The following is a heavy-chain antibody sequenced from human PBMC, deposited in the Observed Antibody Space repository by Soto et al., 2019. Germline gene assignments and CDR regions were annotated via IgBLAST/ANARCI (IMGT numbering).Heavy chain of an antibody. CDR1: GGSISSSSHY. J-gene: IGHJ4*02. CDR2: LYYSGST. V-gene: IGHV4-39*01. D-gene: IGHD1-1*01. CDR3: ARHRGILEGEAWFDN. Sequence: QLQLQESCPGLVKPSETLSLTCTVSGGSISSSSHYWDWIRQPPGKGLEWIGSLYYSGSTYYNPSTEGRLNISGDTSTNQFSLCLRDLTAPDTAVYYCARHRGILEGEAWFDNWGQAIVVTVSS.